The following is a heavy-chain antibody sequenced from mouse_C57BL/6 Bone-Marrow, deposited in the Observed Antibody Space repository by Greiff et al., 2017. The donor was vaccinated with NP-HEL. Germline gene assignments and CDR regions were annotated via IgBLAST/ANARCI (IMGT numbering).Heavy chain of an antibody. CDR1: EYEFPSHD. Sequence: EVHLVESGGGLVQPGASLKLSCESNEYEFPSHDMSWVRKTPEKRLELVAAINSDGGSTYYPDTLERRFIISRDNTKKTPYLQKSRLRTEDTAVYYCAKHTLGRDWYFDVWGTGTTVTVSS. D-gene: IGHD4-1*01. J-gene: IGHJ1*03. CDR2: INSDGGST. CDR3: AKHTLGRDWYFDV. V-gene: IGHV5-2*01.